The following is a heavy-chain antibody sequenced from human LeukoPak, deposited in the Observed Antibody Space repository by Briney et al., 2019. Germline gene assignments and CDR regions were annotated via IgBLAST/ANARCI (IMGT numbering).Heavy chain of an antibody. Sequence: GGSLRLSCAASGFTSSSYAMSWVRQAPGKGLEWVSAISGSGGSTYCADSVKGRFTISRDNSKNTLYLQMNSLRAEDTAVYYCAKGIYDSSGYDAFDIWGQGTMVTVSS. V-gene: IGHV3-23*01. J-gene: IGHJ3*02. CDR2: ISGSGGST. CDR1: GFTSSSYA. CDR3: AKGIYDSSGYDAFDI. D-gene: IGHD3-22*01.